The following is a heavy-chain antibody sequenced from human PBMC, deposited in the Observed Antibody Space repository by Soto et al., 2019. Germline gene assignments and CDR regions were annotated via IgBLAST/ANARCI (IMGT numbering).Heavy chain of an antibody. J-gene: IGHJ4*02. Sequence: GGSLRLSCAASGFTFSNCAMGWVRQAPGKGLEWVSAISGSGGSTYYADSVKGRFTISRDNSKNTLFLQMNSLRAEDTAVYYCAKKYDYVWGSSDYWGQGTLFTVSS. V-gene: IGHV3-23*01. CDR3: AKKYDYVWGSSDY. CDR2: ISGSGGST. CDR1: GFTFSNCA. D-gene: IGHD3-16*01.